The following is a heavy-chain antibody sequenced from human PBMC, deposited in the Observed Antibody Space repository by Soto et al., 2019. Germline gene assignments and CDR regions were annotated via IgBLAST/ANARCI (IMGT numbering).Heavy chain of an antibody. J-gene: IGHJ4*02. V-gene: IGHV4-59*11. CDR2: ISDSGST. D-gene: IGHD1-1*01. CDR3: ARDAYNSYYFDY. CDR1: ADSMNDHY. Sequence: SETLSLTCTVSADSMNDHYWSWIRQPPGKGLEWIGYISDSGSTNYNPSLRSRVIISVDTSTKSFSLKMSSVTAADTAVYYCARDAYNSYYFDYWGQGAPVTVSS.